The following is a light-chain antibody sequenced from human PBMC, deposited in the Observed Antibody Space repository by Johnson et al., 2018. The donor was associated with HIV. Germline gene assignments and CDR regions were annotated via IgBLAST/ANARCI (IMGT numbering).Light chain of an antibody. J-gene: IGLJ1*01. CDR2: EDN. Sequence: QSVLTQPPSVSAAPGQRVNISCSRNSSNIENYFVSWYQQLPGAAPRLLIYEDNKRPSGIPDRFSGSKSGASATLGITGLQTGDEADYYCGVWDASLSTPNYVFGAGTKVTVL. V-gene: IGLV1-51*02. CDR1: SSNIENYF. CDR3: GVWDASLSTPNYV.